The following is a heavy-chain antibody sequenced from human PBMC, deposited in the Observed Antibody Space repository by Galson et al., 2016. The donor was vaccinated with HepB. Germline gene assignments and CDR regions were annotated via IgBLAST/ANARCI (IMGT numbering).Heavy chain of an antibody. CDR2: ISYDGTNR. CDR1: GFTFNSYD. Sequence: SLRLSCAASGFTFNSYDMHWLRQAPGKGLEWMAIISYDGTNRYYADSVKGRFTISRDKSKNTLYLQMNSLRAEDTAVYYCALPRFPRLANWGQGTLVTVSS. D-gene: IGHD2-21*01. J-gene: IGHJ4*02. V-gene: IGHV3-30-3*01. CDR3: ALPRFPRLAN.